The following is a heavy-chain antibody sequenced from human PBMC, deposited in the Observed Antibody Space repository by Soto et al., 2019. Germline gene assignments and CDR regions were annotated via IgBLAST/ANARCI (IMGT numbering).Heavy chain of an antibody. CDR1: GGSFSGYY. D-gene: IGHD3-9*01. V-gene: IGHV4-34*01. J-gene: IGHJ6*02. Sequence: SETLSLTCVVHGGSFSGYYWSWVRQSPGKGLEWIGEINHSGSTNYNPSLKSRVTISVDTSKNQFSLKLSSVTAADTAVYYCARGGCFDWLQYYYGMDVCGQGTTVTVS. CDR2: INHSGST. CDR3: ARGGCFDWLQYYYGMDV.